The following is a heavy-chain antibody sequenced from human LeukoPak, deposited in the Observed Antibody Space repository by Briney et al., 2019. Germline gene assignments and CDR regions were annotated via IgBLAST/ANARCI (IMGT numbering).Heavy chain of an antibody. D-gene: IGHD3-16*01. CDR3: AREGPLGKYYDY. J-gene: IGHJ4*02. Sequence: PSETLSLTCTVSGGSVNNLFWTWIRQPPGKGLEWIGYFSYSGGTTYNPSLKSRVTISIDTSKNQFSLNLNSVTAADTAVYYCAREGPLGKYYDYWGPGTLVTVSS. V-gene: IGHV4-59*02. CDR2: FSYSGGT. CDR1: GGSVNNLF.